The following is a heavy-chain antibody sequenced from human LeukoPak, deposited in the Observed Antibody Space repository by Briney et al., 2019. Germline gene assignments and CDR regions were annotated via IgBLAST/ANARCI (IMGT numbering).Heavy chain of an antibody. CDR3: ARGFKDKLMATIGSDFDY. J-gene: IGHJ4*02. CDR2: MNPNSGNT. V-gene: IGHV1-8*01. CDR1: GYTFTSYD. Sequence: GASVKVSCKASGYTFTSYDINWVRQATGQGLEWMGWMNPNSGNTGYAQKFQGSVTMTRNTSISTAYMELSSLRSEDTAVYYCARGFKDKLMATIGSDFDYWGQGTLVTVSS. D-gene: IGHD5-24*01.